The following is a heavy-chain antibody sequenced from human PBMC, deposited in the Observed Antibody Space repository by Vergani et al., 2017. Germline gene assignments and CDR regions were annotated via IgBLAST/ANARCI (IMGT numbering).Heavy chain of an antibody. CDR3: ARDQDCGSSYYFDY. V-gene: IGHV3-48*02. CDR1: GFTFSSYS. D-gene: IGHD3/OR15-3a*01. CDR2: ISSSSSTI. J-gene: IGHJ4*02. Sequence: EVQLVESGGGLVKPWGSLRLSCAASGFTFSSYSMNWVRQAPGKGLEWVSYISSSSSTIYYADSVKGRFTISRDNAKNSLYLQMNSLRDEDTAVYYCARDQDCGSSYYFDYWGQGTLVTVSS.